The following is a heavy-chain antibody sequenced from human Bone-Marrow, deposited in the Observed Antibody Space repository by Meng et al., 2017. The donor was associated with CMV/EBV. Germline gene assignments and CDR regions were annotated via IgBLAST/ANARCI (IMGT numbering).Heavy chain of an antibody. Sequence: GESLKISCAASGFTFSTYYMSWVRQAPGKGLEWVANIKQDGSEKYYVDPVKGRFTISRDNAKNSLYLQMNSLRPEDTDVYYCGRDGMWVELDSRRGEKEYWGQGLLVTVSS. J-gene: IGHJ4*02. V-gene: IGHV3-7*01. CDR3: GRDGMWVELDSRRGEKEY. CDR2: IKQDGSEK. D-gene: IGHD1-7*01. CDR1: GFTFSTYY.